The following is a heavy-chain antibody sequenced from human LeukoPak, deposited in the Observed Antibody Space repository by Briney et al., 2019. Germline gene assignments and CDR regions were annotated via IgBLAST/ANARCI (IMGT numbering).Heavy chain of an antibody. Sequence: SETLSLTCAVSGGSIRSYYWSWIRQPPGKGLEWIGYMYYTGTTNYNPSLKSRVTISVDTSKNQFSLKLRSVTAADTAIYYCARQKIYGGTEMVDYFDYWGQGILVTVSS. CDR1: GGSIRSYY. D-gene: IGHD4-23*01. V-gene: IGHV4-59*01. CDR3: ARQKIYGGTEMVDYFDY. J-gene: IGHJ4*02. CDR2: MYYTGTT.